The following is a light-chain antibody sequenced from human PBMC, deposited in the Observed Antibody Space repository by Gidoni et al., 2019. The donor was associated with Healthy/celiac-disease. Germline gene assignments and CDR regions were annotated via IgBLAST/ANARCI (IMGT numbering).Light chain of an antibody. CDR3: QQYGSSPT. CDR2: GAS. J-gene: IGKJ2*01. Sequence: EIVLTQSPGTLSLSPGERATLSCRASQSVSSSYLAWYQQKPGQAPRLLIYGASSSGSGTAFTLTISRLEPEAFAVYYCQQYGSSPTFGQXTKLEIK. V-gene: IGKV3-20*01. CDR1: QSVSSSY.